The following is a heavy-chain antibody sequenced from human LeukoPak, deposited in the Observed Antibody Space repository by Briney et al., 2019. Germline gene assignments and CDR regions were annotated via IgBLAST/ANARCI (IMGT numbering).Heavy chain of an antibody. Sequence: GRSLRLSCAASGFTFSSYAVHWVRQAPGKGLEWVAVISYDGSNKYYADSVKGRFTISRDNSKNTLYLQMNSLRAEDTAVYYCLYVGYWGQGTLVTVSS. D-gene: IGHD2-8*01. V-gene: IGHV3-30*04. CDR2: ISYDGSNK. J-gene: IGHJ4*02. CDR3: LYVGY. CDR1: GFTFSSYA.